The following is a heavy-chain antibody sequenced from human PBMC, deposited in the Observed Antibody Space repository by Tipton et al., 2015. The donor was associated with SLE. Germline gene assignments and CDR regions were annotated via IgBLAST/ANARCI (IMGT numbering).Heavy chain of an antibody. V-gene: IGHV3-74*01. Sequence: SLRLSCAASGFTFDDYAMHWVRQAPGKGLEWVSGINSDGSSTSYADSVKGRFTISRDNAKNTLYLQMNSLRAEDTAVYYCARDKTGDDDWYFDLWGRGTLVTVSS. CDR3: ARDKTGDDDWYFDL. CDR1: GFTFDDYA. J-gene: IGHJ2*01. D-gene: IGHD7-27*01. CDR2: INSDGSST.